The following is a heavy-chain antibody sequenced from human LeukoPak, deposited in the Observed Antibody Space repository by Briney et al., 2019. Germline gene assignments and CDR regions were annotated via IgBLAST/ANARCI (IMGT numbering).Heavy chain of an antibody. Sequence: ASVTVSFKASGYTFTNYYLHWVRQAPGQGLEWMAMINPSGGSTTYAQKFQGRVTMTRDTSTSTVYMELSSLRYEDTAVYYCARAMVRGLSNPFDSWGQGTLVTVSS. CDR2: INPSGGST. CDR1: GYTFTNYY. V-gene: IGHV1-46*01. D-gene: IGHD3-10*01. CDR3: ARAMVRGLSNPFDS. J-gene: IGHJ4*02.